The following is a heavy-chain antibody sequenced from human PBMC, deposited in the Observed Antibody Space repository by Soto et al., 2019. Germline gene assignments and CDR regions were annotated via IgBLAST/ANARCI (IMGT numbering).Heavy chain of an antibody. CDR1: GYTYISYS. V-gene: IGHV1-3*01. CDR3: AREVWGSGSRWLDP. D-gene: IGHD6-19*01. Sequence: GASVKVSCKASGYTYISYSMHWVRQAPGQRLEWMGWINVGNGNTKYSQNFQGRVTINQDTSASTAYMELSSLTSEDTAVYYCAREVWGSGSRWLDPWGQGTLVTVSS. CDR2: INVGNGNT. J-gene: IGHJ5*02.